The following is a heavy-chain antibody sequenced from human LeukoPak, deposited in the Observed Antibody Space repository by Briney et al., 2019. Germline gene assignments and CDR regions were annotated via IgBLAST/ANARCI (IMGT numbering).Heavy chain of an antibody. D-gene: IGHD4-11*01. CDR1: GLAFNNYG. Sequence: ERSLRLSCAASGLAFNNYGMHWVRQAPGKGLEWVGVMWSEDNSQHYADSVKGRFTISKDSSKNTLYLQMNSLRAEDTAVYYCARDLRRTTFDYWGQGTLVTVSS. CDR3: ARDLRRTTFDY. J-gene: IGHJ4*02. CDR2: MWSEDNSQ. V-gene: IGHV3-33*01.